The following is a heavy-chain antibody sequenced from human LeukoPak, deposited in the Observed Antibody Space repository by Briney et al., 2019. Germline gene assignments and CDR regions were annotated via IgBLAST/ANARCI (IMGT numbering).Heavy chain of an antibody. Sequence: SETLSLTCAVYGESFSAYFWNWIRQATGKPLEYIGEINHRGSSHYNPSLKTRVTLSVDTSKNQFSLKLTSVTAADTAVYFCARGSSFDGYCSAGACDAGYYDSWGQGTPVTVSS. CDR1: GESFSAYF. D-gene: IGHD2-15*01. V-gene: IGHV4-34*01. CDR3: ARGSSFDGYCSAGACDAGYYDS. J-gene: IGHJ4*02. CDR2: INHRGSS.